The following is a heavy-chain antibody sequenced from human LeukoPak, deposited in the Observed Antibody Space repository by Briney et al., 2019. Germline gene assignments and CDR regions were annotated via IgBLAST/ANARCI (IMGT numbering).Heavy chain of an antibody. D-gene: IGHD6-19*01. Sequence: SGPTLVNPTQTLTLTRTFSGFSLSTSGVGVGWIRQPPGKALEWLALIYWDDDKRYSPSLKSRLTITKDTSKNQVVLTITNMDPVDTATYYCARSPTYYSSGWYGYFDYWGQVALVTVSS. CDR3: ARSPTYYSSGWYGYFDY. V-gene: IGHV2-5*02. CDR1: GFSLSTSGVG. J-gene: IGHJ4*02. CDR2: IYWDDDK.